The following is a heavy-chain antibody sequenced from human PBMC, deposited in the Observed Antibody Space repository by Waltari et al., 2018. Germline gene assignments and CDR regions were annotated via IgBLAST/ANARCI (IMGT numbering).Heavy chain of an antibody. CDR3: AKDFSSNWYFDL. CDR2: ISWDGGST. D-gene: IGHD3-10*01. J-gene: IGHJ2*01. Sequence: EVQLVESGGVVVQPGGSLRLSCAASGFPFDDYTIHWVRQAPGKGLEWVSLISWDGGSTYYADSVKGRFTISRDNSKNSLYLQMNSLRTEDTALYYCAKDFSSNWYFDLWGRGTLVTVSS. CDR1: GFPFDDYT. V-gene: IGHV3-43*01.